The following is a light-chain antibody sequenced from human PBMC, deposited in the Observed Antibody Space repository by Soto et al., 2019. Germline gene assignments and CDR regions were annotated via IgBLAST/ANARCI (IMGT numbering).Light chain of an antibody. CDR1: QDIRGA. V-gene: IGKV1-13*02. J-gene: IGKJ5*01. Sequence: AIPLTQSPSSLSASVGDRVTITCRASQDIRGALAWYQQKPGKAPKFLIFDVSTLQSGVPSRFSGSGSGTDFTLTISSLQPEDFGTYYCQQFNTYPITCGQGTRLEIK. CDR2: DVS. CDR3: QQFNTYPIT.